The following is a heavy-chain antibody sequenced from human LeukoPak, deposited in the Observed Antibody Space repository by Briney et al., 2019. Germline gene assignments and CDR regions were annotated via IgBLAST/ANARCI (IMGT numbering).Heavy chain of an antibody. D-gene: IGHD6-25*01. V-gene: IGHV4-38-2*02. CDR1: GYSIRSGYY. CDR3: ARQRRVTIDY. CDR2: IYQSGST. Sequence: PSETLSLTCTVSGYSIRSGYYWGWIRQPPGKGLEWIGSIYQSGSTYYNPSLKSRVTISVDTSKNQFSLKLSSVTAVDTAVYYCARQRRVTIDYWGQGTLVTVSS. J-gene: IGHJ4*02.